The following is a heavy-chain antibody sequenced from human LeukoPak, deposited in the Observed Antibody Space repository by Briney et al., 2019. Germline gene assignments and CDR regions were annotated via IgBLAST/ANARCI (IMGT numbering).Heavy chain of an antibody. D-gene: IGHD3-22*01. CDR2: ISYDGTYK. CDR3: ARDPWGYYFDSSGYYPLDY. Sequence: PGGSLRLSCAASGFTFSSYGMHWVRQAPGKGLEWVAVISYDGTYKYYADSVKGRFTISRDNSKNTLYLQMNSLRPEDTAVYYCARDPWGYYFDSSGYYPLDYWGQGTLVTVSS. CDR1: GFTFSSYG. J-gene: IGHJ4*02. V-gene: IGHV3-30*03.